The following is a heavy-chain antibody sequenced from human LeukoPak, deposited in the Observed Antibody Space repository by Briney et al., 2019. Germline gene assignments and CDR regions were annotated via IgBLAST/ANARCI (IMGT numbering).Heavy chain of an antibody. V-gene: IGHV4-34*01. J-gene: IGHJ3*02. Sequence: SETLSLTCAVYGGSFSGYYWSWIRQPPGKGLEWIGEINHSGSTNYNPSLKSRVTISVDTSKNQFSLKLSSVTAADTAVYCCARGRGRYSSGWYRQAFDIWGQGTMVTVSS. CDR1: GGSFSGYY. D-gene: IGHD6-19*01. CDR2: INHSGST. CDR3: ARGRGRYSSGWYRQAFDI.